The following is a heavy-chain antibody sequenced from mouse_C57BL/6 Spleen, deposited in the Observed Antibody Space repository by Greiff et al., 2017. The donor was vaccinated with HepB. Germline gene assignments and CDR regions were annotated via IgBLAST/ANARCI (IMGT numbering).Heavy chain of an antibody. CDR2: INPNNGGT. CDR1: GYTFTDYN. Sequence: VQLQQSGPELVKPGASVKMSRKASGYTFTDYNMHWVKQSHGKSLEWIGYINPNNGGTSYNQKFKGKATLTVNKSSSTAYMELRSLTSEDSAVYYCARREIYYYGSSYGWFAYWGQGTLVTVSA. V-gene: IGHV1-22*01. CDR3: ARREIYYYGSSYGWFAY. D-gene: IGHD1-1*01. J-gene: IGHJ3*01.